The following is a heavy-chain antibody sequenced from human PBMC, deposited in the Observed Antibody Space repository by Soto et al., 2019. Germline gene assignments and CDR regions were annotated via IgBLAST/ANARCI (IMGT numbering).Heavy chain of an antibody. Sequence: GASVKVSCKASGGTFSSYAISWVRQAPGQGLEWMGGIIPIFGTANYAQKFQGRVTITADESTSTAYMELSSLRSEDTAVYYCARGNDYGDYEENYYYYYGMDVWGQGTTVTVS. V-gene: IGHV1-69*13. CDR3: ARGNDYGDYEENYYYYYGMDV. CDR1: GGTFSSYA. J-gene: IGHJ6*02. D-gene: IGHD4-17*01. CDR2: IIPIFGTA.